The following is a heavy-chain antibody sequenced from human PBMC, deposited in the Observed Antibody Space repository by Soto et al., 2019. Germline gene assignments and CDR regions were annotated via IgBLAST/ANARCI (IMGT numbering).Heavy chain of an antibody. V-gene: IGHV3-48*03. CDR3: ARQKWPNAFDI. CDR1: GMTLSRFE. CDR2: ISKSGGLK. D-gene: IGHD5-12*01. Sequence: PGGSLTLPCAPAGMTLSRFEMNWVRQAPGKGLEWISYISKSGGLKYYLDYADSVKGRFTISRDGAKNSVFLQMNSLRAEDTAVYYCARQKWPNAFDIWGQGTMVTVSS. J-gene: IGHJ3*02.